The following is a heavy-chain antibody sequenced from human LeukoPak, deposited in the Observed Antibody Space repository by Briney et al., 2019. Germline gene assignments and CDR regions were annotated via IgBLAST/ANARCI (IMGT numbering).Heavy chain of an antibody. J-gene: IGHJ3*02. Sequence: PGRSLRLSCAASGFTFSSYGMHWVRQAPGKGLEWVAIISYDGSNKYYADPVKGRFTISRDSSKNTLYLQMNSLRAEDTAVYYCAKDRDYYDSRGAFDIWGQGTMVTVSS. CDR1: GFTFSSYG. CDR2: ISYDGSNK. V-gene: IGHV3-30*18. CDR3: AKDRDYYDSRGAFDI. D-gene: IGHD3-22*01.